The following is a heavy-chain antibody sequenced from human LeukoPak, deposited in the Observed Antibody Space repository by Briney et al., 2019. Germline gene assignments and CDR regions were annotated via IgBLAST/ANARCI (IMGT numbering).Heavy chain of an antibody. CDR1: GFTFSSYS. CDR2: ISYDGSNK. J-gene: IGHJ4*02. Sequence: GGSLRLSCAASGFTFSSYSMNWVRQAPGKGLEWVAVISYDGSNKYYADSVKGRFTISRDNSKNTLYLQMNSLRAEDTAVYYCARYCSGGSCYHFDYWGQGTLVTVSS. CDR3: ARYCSGGSCYHFDY. V-gene: IGHV3-30*03. D-gene: IGHD2-15*01.